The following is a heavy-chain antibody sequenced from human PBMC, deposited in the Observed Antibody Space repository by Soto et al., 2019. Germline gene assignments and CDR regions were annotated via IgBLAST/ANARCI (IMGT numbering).Heavy chain of an antibody. CDR3: TAGKFYPSLDFDY. CDR2: IRSKAYGGTT. CDR1: GFTFNDYT. J-gene: IGHJ4*02. V-gene: IGHV3-49*04. D-gene: IGHD3-3*01. Sequence: GSLRLSCTASGFTFNDYTLSWVRQAPGKGLEWVGFIRSKAYGGTTEYAASVKGRFTISRDDSKSIAYLQMNSLKTEDTAVYYCTAGKFYPSLDFDYWGQGTLVTVSS.